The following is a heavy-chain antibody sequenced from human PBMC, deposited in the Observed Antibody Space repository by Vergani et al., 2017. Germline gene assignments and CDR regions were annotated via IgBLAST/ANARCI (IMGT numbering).Heavy chain of an antibody. Sequence: EVQLLESGGGLVQPGGSLRLSCAASGFTFSSYAMSWVRQAPGKGLEWVSAISGSGRSTYYADSVKCRFTISRDNSKNTLYLQMNSLRAEDTAVYYCAKWRAAGTALDYWGQGTLVTVSA. D-gene: IGHD6-13*01. CDR1: GFTFSSYA. J-gene: IGHJ4*02. CDR3: AKWRAAGTALDY. CDR2: ISGSGRST. V-gene: IGHV3-23*01.